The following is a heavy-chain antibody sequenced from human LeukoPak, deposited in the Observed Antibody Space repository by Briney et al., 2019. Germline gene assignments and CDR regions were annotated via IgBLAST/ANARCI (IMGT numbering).Heavy chain of an antibody. J-gene: IGHJ4*02. D-gene: IGHD4-23*01. V-gene: IGHV4-34*01. CDR1: GGSFSGYY. CDR3: ARVRGRTTVVIRGNYFDY. CDR2: INHSGST. Sequence: SETLSLTCAVYGGSFSGYYWSWIRQPPGKGLEWNGEINHSGSTNYNPSLKSRVTISVGTSKNQYSLKLSSVTAADTAVYYCARVRGRTTVVIRGNYFDYWGQGTLVTVSS.